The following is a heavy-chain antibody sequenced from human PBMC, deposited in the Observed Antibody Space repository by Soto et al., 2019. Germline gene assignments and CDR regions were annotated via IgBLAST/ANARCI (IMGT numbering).Heavy chain of an antibody. J-gene: IGHJ4*02. D-gene: IGHD2-2*01. Sequence: PGASLRLSCAASGFTFGSYAMSWVRQAPGKGLEWVSAISGSGGSTYYADSVKGRFTISRDNSKNTLYLQMNSLRAEDTAVYYCAKDHEIIVVVPAAIGITGTKLPDYWGQGTLVTLSS. CDR2: ISGSGGST. CDR1: GFTFGSYA. CDR3: AKDHEIIVVVPAAIGITGTKLPDY. V-gene: IGHV3-23*01.